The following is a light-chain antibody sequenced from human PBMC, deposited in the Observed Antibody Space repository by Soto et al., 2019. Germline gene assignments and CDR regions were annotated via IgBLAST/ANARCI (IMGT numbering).Light chain of an antibody. J-gene: IGKJ3*01. CDR1: QSISSY. CDR2: AAS. V-gene: IGKV1-39*01. Sequence: DLQMTQSPSSLSASVGDRVTITCRASQSISSYLNWYQQKPGKAPKLLIYAASSLQSGVPSRFSGSGSGTDFTLTISSLQPEDFATYSCQQSYSTPFTFGPGTKVDIK. CDR3: QQSYSTPFT.